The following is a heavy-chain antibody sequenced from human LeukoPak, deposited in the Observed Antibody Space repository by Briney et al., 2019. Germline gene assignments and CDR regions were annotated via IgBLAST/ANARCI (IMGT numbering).Heavy chain of an antibody. D-gene: IGHD4-17*01. CDR3: ARVYGDYGGD. J-gene: IGHJ4*02. CDR2: IIPILGIA. V-gene: IGHV1-69*04. CDR1: GGTFSSYA. Sequence: ASVKVSCKASGGTFSSYAISWVRQAPGQGLEWMGRIIPILGIANYAQKFQGRVTITANKSTSTAYMELSSLRSEDTAVYYCARVYGDYGGDWGQGTLVTVSS.